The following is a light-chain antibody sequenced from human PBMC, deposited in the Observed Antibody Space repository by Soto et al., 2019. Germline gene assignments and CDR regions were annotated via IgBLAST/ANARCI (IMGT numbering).Light chain of an antibody. CDR3: CSYVGSSTLV. J-gene: IGLJ3*02. V-gene: IGLV2-23*02. CDR1: SSDVGSFKL. Sequence: QSALTQPASVSGSPGESITISCTGTSSDVGSFKLVSWYQHHPGKAPKLLIYDVYNRHSGVSNRFSGSKSANTASLTISGLQGEDEADYYCCSYVGSSTLVFGGGTKLTVL. CDR2: DVY.